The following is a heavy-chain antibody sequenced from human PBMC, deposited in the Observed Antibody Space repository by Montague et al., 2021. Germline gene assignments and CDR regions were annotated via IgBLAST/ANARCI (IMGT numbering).Heavy chain of an antibody. CDR3: ARAEDYYGSGSYLGFDY. D-gene: IGHD3-10*01. J-gene: IGHJ4*02. Sequence: TLSLTCTVSGGSISSGGYYWSWIRQLPGKGLEWIGYIFYSGNTYYNPYLKSRVTISVDTSKNQFSLKLSSVTAAATAVYYCARAEDYYGSGSYLGFDYWGQGTLVTVSS. V-gene: IGHV4-31*03. CDR2: IFYSGNT. CDR1: GGSISSGGYY.